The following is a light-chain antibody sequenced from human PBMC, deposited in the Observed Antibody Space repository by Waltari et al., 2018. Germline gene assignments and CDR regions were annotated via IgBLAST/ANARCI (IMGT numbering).Light chain of an antibody. J-gene: IGKJ2*01. Sequence: EIVLTQSPATLSFSPGQRATLSCRASQSVDRRLTWYQQKPGQPPRLLIYDVSNRATDIPARFSGSGSGTDFTLTISDLKSEDFATYYCQHRSDWPPMYTFGQGTKLRIK. CDR3: QHRSDWPPMYT. CDR2: DVS. CDR1: QSVDRR. V-gene: IGKV3-11*01.